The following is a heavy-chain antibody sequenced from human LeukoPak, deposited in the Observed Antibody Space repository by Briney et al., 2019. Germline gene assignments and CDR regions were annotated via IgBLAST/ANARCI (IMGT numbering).Heavy chain of an antibody. CDR2: ISSSSSYI. CDR3: ARGPSSHFFDY. D-gene: IGHD6-13*01. CDR1: GFTFSSYA. Sequence: PGGSLRLSCAASGFTFSSYAMSWVRQAPGKGLEWVSSISSSSSYIYYADSVKGRFTISRDNAKNSLYLQMNSLRAEDTAVYYCARGPSSHFFDYWGQGTLVTVSS. V-gene: IGHV3-21*01. J-gene: IGHJ4*02.